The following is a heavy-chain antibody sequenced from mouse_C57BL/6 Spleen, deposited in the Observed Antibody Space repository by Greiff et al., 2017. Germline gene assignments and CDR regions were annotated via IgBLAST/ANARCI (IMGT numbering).Heavy chain of an antibody. Sequence: EVQLQQSGAELVRPGASVKLSCTASGFNIKDDYMHWVKQRPEQGLAWIGWIDPENGDNEYASKFQGKATITADTSSNPDYLQLSSLTSEDTAVYYWTTITTVVARDWYGDVGGTGTTVTVSS. CDR3: TTITTVVARDWYGDV. CDR2: IDPENGDN. CDR1: GFNIKDDY. V-gene: IGHV14-4*01. J-gene: IGHJ1*03. D-gene: IGHD1-1*01.